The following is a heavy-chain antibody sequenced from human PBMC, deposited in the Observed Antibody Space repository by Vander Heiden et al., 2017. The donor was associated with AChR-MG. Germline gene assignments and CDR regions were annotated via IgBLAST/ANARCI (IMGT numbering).Heavy chain of an antibody. CDR3: AREKYYYGSGGYSNDY. J-gene: IGHJ4*02. V-gene: IGHV3-30*14. Sequence: QVELVESGGGVVRPGRSLRLSCAASGFKFGDYVMDWVRQAPGKGLEWVATISYDGRNKYYPASVRGRFTASRDNSKNILFLQMDSLRPEDTATYFCAREKYYYGSGGYSNDYWGRGTLVTVSS. CDR2: ISYDGRNK. CDR1: GFKFGDYV. D-gene: IGHD3-10*01.